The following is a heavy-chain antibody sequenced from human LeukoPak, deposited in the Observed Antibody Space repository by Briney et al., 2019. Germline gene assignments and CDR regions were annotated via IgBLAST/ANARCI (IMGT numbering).Heavy chain of an antibody. CDR3: ATYRQVLLPFES. CDR2: LSASGGLT. Sequence: GGSLRLSCAASGFTFSSYAMSWVRQAPGKGLEWVSGLSASGGLTYYSDSVKGRFTISRDNAKNSLYLQMNSLRAEDTAIYYCATYRQVLLPFESWGQGTLVTVSS. J-gene: IGHJ4*02. D-gene: IGHD2-8*02. CDR1: GFTFSSYA. V-gene: IGHV3-23*01.